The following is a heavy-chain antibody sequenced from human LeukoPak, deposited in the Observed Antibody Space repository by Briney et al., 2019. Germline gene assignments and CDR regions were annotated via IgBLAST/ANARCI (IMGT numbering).Heavy chain of an antibody. CDR1: GFTFSDYY. CDR2: ISRSGRTI. Sequence: PGGSLRLSCAASGFTFSDYYMSWLRQAPGKGLEWVSYISRSGRTIYYADSVKGRFTISRDNAKNSLYLQMNSLRAEDTAVYYCARDGYNSHFDYWGQGTLVTVSS. CDR3: ARDGYNSHFDY. D-gene: IGHD5-24*01. J-gene: IGHJ4*02. V-gene: IGHV3-11*04.